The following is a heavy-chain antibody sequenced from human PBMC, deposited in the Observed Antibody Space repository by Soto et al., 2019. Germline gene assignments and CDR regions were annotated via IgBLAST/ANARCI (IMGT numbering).Heavy chain of an antibody. CDR2: ISYDGSNV. D-gene: IGHD1-7*01. CDR1: GFASRSYA. V-gene: IGHV3-30*14. Sequence: QVQLVESGGGVVQPGRSLRLSCEASGFASRSYAVHWVRQAPGKGLDWVALISYDGSNVYYADSVKGRFTISRDNSKNTLYLQMNSLRAEDTAVYYCASRRGFGTYYFAYWGQGTLVTVSS. CDR3: ASRRGFGTYYFAY. J-gene: IGHJ4*02.